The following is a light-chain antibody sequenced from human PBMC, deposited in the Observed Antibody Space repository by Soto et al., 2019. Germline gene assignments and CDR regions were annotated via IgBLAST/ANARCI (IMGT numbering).Light chain of an antibody. CDR3: QQLNIDSYPIT. V-gene: IGKV1-9*01. Sequence: IQLTQSPSSLSASMGDRVTITCRASQGISSYLAWYQQKPGKAPKLLIKAASRLQTGVPSRFSGSGSGTDFTLTISGLQPDDSATYYCQQLNIDSYPITFGQGTRLELK. CDR2: AAS. J-gene: IGKJ5*01. CDR1: QGISSY.